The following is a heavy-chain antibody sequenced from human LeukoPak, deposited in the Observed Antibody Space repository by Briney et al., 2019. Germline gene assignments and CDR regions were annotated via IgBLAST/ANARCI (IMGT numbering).Heavy chain of an antibody. D-gene: IGHD2-15*01. V-gene: IGHV3-64D*09. CDR1: GFTFSNYA. CDR3: VRGEAATTFDY. J-gene: IGHJ4*02. Sequence: GGSLRLSCSASGFTFSNYAMHWVRQAPGKGLEYVSAISSNGGSTYYADSVKGRFTISRDNSKNTLYLQMSSLRAEDTAVYYCVRGEAATTFDYWGQGTLVTVSS. CDR2: ISSNGGST.